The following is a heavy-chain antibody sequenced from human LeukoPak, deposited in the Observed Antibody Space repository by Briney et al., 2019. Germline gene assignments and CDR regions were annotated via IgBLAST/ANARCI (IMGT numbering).Heavy chain of an antibody. CDR3: AKEWVKLSNFEH. D-gene: IGHD2-21*01. CDR1: GFTFSSYG. Sequence: GGSLRLSCAASGFTFSSYGMHWVRQAPGKGLEWVAVISYDGSNKYYGDSVKGRFAISRDNSKNTLYLQMNSLRAEDTAVYYCAKEWVKLSNFEHWGRGTLVTVSS. CDR2: ISYDGSNK. V-gene: IGHV3-30*18. J-gene: IGHJ4*02.